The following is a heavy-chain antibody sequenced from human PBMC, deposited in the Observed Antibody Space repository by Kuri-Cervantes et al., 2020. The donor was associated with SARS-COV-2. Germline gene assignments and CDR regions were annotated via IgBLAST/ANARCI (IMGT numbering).Heavy chain of an antibody. CDR2: IYYSGST. Sequence: GSLRLSCAVSGYSISSGYYWGWIRQPPGKGLEWIGSIYYSGSTYYNPSLKSRVTISVDTSKNQFSLKLSPVTAADTAVYYCARTQLGMNMDVWGKGTTVTVSS. D-gene: IGHD7-27*01. CDR3: ARTQLGMNMDV. J-gene: IGHJ6*03. CDR1: GYSISSGYY. V-gene: IGHV4-38-2*01.